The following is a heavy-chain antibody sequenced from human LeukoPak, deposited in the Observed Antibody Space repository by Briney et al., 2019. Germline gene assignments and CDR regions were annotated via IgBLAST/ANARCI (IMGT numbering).Heavy chain of an antibody. V-gene: IGHV3-21*04. D-gene: IGHD3-22*01. CDR3: ANDGAYYDSSTDAFDI. Sequence: PGGSLRLSCAASGFTFSSYSVNWVRQAPGKGLEWVSSISSSSSYIYYADSVKGRFIISRDNSKNTLYLQMNSLRAEDTAVYYCANDGAYYDSSTDAFDIWGQGTMVTVSS. J-gene: IGHJ3*02. CDR1: GFTFSSYS. CDR2: ISSSSSYI.